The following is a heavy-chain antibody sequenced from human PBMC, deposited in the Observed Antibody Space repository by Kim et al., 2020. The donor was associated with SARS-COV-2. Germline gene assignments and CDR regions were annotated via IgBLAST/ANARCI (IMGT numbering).Heavy chain of an antibody. CDR1: GYSFTSYW. V-gene: IGHV5-10-1*01. D-gene: IGHD6-13*01. Sequence: GESLKISCKGSGYSFTSYWISWVRQMPGKGLEWMGRIDPSDSYTNYSPSFQGHVTISADKSISTAYLQWSSLKASDTAMYYCASTPQQLVDWYFDLWGRGTLVTVSS. J-gene: IGHJ2*01. CDR2: IDPSDSYT. CDR3: ASTPQQLVDWYFDL.